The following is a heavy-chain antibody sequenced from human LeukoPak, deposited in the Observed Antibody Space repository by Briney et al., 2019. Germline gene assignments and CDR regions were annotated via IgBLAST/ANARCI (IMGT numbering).Heavy chain of an antibody. CDR1: GGTFSSYA. CDR2: IIPIFGTA. CDR3: ASAVVTPGAFDI. V-gene: IGHV1-69*05. D-gene: IGHD4-23*01. J-gene: IGHJ3*02. Sequence: ASVKVSCKASGGTFSSYAISWVRQAPGQGLEWMGGIIPIFGTANYAQKFQGRVTITTDESTSTAYMELSSLRSEDTAVYYCASAVVTPGAFDIWGQGTMVTVSS.